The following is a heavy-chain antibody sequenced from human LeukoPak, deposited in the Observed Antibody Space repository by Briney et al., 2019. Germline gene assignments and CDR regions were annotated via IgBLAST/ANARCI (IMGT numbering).Heavy chain of an antibody. D-gene: IGHD2-15*01. CDR2: ISYDGSNK. CDR1: GFTFSSYG. CDR3: AKTGYCSGGSCYYSYGMDV. Sequence: GGSLRLSCAASGFTFSSYGTHWVRQAPGKGLEWVAVISYDGSNKYYADSVKGRFTISRDNSKNTLYLQMNSLRAEDTAVYYCAKTGYCSGGSCYYSYGMDVWGQGTTVTVSS. V-gene: IGHV3-30*18. J-gene: IGHJ6*02.